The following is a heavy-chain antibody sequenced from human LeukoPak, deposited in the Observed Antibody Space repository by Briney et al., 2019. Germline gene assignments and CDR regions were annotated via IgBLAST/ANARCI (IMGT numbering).Heavy chain of an antibody. Sequence: GGSLRLSCAASGFTFSNYTMNWVRQAPGRGLEWVSCISSSSSYIYYADSVKGRFTISRDNAKNSLYLQMNSLRAEDTAVYYCARDRSWYVRYYYYYMDVWGKGTTVTVSS. D-gene: IGHD6-13*01. CDR2: ISSSSSYI. CDR3: ARDRSWYVRYYYYYMDV. J-gene: IGHJ6*03. CDR1: GFTFSNYT. V-gene: IGHV3-21*01.